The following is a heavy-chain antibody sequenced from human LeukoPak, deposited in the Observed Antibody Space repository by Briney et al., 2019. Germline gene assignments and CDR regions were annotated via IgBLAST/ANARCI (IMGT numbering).Heavy chain of an antibody. Sequence: SETLSLTCAVSGGSISSFSWSWVRQPPGKGLEWVGYISYAGGTTYNPSLKGRVSMSIDTSRNQFSLRLTSVTAADTALYYCARVGDTSGYFYYFDYWGQGTLVSVSS. CDR3: ARVGDTSGYFYYFDY. D-gene: IGHD3-22*01. V-gene: IGHV4-59*08. CDR1: GGSISSFS. J-gene: IGHJ4*02. CDR2: ISYAGGT.